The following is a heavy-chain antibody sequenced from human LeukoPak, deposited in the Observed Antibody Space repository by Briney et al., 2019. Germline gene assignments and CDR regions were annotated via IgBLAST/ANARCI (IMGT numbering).Heavy chain of an antibody. CDR1: GGTFSSYA. Sequence: SVTVSCKASGGTFSSYAISWVRQAPGQGLEWMGRIIPILGIANYAQKFQGRVTITADKSTSTAYMELSSLRSEDTAVYYCASRSGYESTQAGDYYYGMDVWGQGTTVTVSS. CDR3: ASRSGYESTQAGDYYYGMDV. CDR2: IIPILGIA. V-gene: IGHV1-69*04. D-gene: IGHD3-22*01. J-gene: IGHJ6*02.